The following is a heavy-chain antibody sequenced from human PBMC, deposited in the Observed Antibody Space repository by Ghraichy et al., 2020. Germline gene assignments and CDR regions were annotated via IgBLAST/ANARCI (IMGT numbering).Heavy chain of an antibody. CDR3: AKDYGERTTVTPGFGY. CDR2: ISYDGSNK. CDR1: GFTFSSYG. D-gene: IGHD4-17*01. Sequence: GESLNISCAASGFTFSSYGMHWVRQAPGKGLEWVAVISYDGSNKYYADSVKGRFTISRDNSKNTLYLQMNSLRAEDTAVYYCAKDYGERTTVTPGFGYWGQGTLVTVSS. J-gene: IGHJ4*02. V-gene: IGHV3-30*18.